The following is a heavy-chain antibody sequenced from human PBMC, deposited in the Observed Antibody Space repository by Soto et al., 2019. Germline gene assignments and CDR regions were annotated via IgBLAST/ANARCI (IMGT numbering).Heavy chain of an antibody. CDR1: GFTFENYA. J-gene: IGHJ3*02. CDR3: AKDVLDSSGYAGNAFDI. Sequence: EVQLVESGGDSVKPGRSLRLSCVVSGFTFENYAMHWVRQTPGKGLEWVSGVSWNSDSIGYADSVKGRFTISRDNVKNSLYLQMSSLRAEDTALYYCAKDVLDSSGYAGNAFDIWGQGTMVTVSS. CDR2: VSWNSDSI. V-gene: IGHV3-9*01. D-gene: IGHD3-22*01.